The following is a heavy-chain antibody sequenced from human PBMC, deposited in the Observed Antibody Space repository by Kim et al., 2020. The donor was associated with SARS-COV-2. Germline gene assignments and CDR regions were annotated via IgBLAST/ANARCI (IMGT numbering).Heavy chain of an antibody. D-gene: IGHD3-3*01. J-gene: IGHJ6*02. Sequence: GGSLRLSCAASGFTFSSYSMNWVRQAPGKGLEWVSSISSSSSYIYYADSVKGRFTISRDNAKNSLYLQMNSLRAEDTAVYYCARDQRTRITIFGVGDYYYYYGMDVWGQGTTVTVSS. CDR1: GFTFSSYS. CDR2: ISSSSSYI. CDR3: ARDQRTRITIFGVGDYYYYYGMDV. V-gene: IGHV3-21*01.